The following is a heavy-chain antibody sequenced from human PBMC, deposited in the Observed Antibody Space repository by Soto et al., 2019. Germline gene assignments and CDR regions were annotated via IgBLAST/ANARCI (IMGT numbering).Heavy chain of an antibody. CDR2: IKSKTDGGTT. Sequence: PGWSLRLSCSASVFTFSNAWMSWFRQAPGKGLEWVGRIKSKTDGGTTDYAAPVKGRFTISRDDSKNTLYLQMNSLKTEDTAVYYCTTDQVGATRTFDYWGQGTLVTVSS. CDR1: VFTFSNAW. CDR3: TTDQVGATRTFDY. D-gene: IGHD1-26*01. J-gene: IGHJ4*02. V-gene: IGHV3-15*01.